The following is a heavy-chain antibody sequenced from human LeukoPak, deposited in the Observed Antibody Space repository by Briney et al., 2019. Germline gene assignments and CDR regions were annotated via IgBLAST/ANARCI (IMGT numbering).Heavy chain of an antibody. Sequence: SETLSLTCTVSGGSISSYYWSWIRQPPGKGLEWIGYIYYSGSTNYNPSPKSRVTISVDTSKNQFSLKLSSVTAADTAVYYCARVGYCSSTSCYGGAYYYYYYYMDVWGKGTTVTVSS. V-gene: IGHV4-59*01. CDR2: IYYSGST. CDR1: GGSISSYY. D-gene: IGHD2-2*01. J-gene: IGHJ6*03. CDR3: ARVGYCSSTSCYGGAYYYYYYYMDV.